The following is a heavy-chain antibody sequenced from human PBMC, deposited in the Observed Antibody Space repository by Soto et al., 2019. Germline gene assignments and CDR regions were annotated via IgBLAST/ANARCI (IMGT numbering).Heavy chain of an antibody. CDR1: GFTFSSYA. CDR2: ISGSGGST. D-gene: IGHD2-2*01. J-gene: IGHJ6*03. Sequence: GGSLRLSCAASGFTFSSYAMSWVRQAPGKGLEWVSAISGSGGSTYYADSVKGRFTISRDNSKNTLYLQMNSLRAEDTAVYYCAKDSSRIVVVPAATRNYYYYYMDVWGKGTTVTVSS. V-gene: IGHV3-23*01. CDR3: AKDSSRIVVVPAATRNYYYYYMDV.